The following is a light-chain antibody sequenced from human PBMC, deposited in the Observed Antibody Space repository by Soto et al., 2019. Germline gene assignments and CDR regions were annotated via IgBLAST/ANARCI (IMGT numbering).Light chain of an antibody. Sequence: QSALTQPASVSGSPGQSITISCTGTSSDIGGYNYVSWYQQLPGKVPKLIIYDVSNRPSGVSDRFSGSKSGNAASLTISGLQAEDDADYYCSSYTSTSTPYVFGTGTKVTVL. CDR2: DVS. J-gene: IGLJ1*01. CDR1: SSDIGGYNY. CDR3: SSYTSTSTPYV. V-gene: IGLV2-14*03.